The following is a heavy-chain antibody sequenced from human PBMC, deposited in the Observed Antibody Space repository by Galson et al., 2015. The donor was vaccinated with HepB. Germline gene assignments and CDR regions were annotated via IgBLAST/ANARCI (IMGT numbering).Heavy chain of an antibody. D-gene: IGHD3-16*01. V-gene: IGHV2-5*02. CDR2: IYWDDDS. Sequence: PALVKPTQTLTLTCTFSGFSLSTSGVGVGWIRQPPGKALECLALIYWDDDSHYSPSLKSRLTITTDTSKNQVVLTMTNMDPVDTATYYCAHRQWGSYSLGSFDIWGQGTIVTVSS. CDR3: AHRQWGSYSLGSFDI. CDR1: GFSLSTSGVG. J-gene: IGHJ3*02.